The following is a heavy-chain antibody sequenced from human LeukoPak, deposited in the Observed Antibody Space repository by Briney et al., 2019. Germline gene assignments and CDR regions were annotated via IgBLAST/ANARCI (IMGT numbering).Heavy chain of an antibody. V-gene: IGHV4-59*01. CDR2: IYYSGST. J-gene: IGHJ4*02. CDR1: GGAISSYY. Sequence: SETLSLTCTVSGGAISSYYWSWIRQSPGKGLEWIGYIYYSGSTNYNPSLKSRVTISVDTSKNQFSLKLSSVTAADTAVYYCARAVVGCRYGYFDYWGQGTLVTVSS. CDR3: ARAVVGCRYGYFDY. D-gene: IGHD5-18*01.